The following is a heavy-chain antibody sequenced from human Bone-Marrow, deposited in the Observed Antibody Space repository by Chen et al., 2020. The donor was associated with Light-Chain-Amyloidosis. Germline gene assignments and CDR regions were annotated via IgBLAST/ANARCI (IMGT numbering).Heavy chain of an antibody. CDR1: GASIISSEYY. CDR3: ARGPSEVEWGVVKSAFAFDF. Sequence: QLQLQESGPRLVEPSQTLSLTCTVSGASIISSEYYWGWMRQAPGKGLEWIGSIFRGDITYYTSSLKSRVTLSVDTSNNHISLRLRSVTAGDTAIYYCARGPSEVEWGVVKSAFAFDFWGQGTMVTVSS. J-gene: IGHJ3*01. D-gene: IGHD2-21*01. V-gene: IGHV4-39*07. CDR2: IFRGDIT.